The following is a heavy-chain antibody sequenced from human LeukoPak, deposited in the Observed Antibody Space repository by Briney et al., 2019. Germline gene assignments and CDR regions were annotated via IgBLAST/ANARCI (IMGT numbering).Heavy chain of an antibody. J-gene: IGHJ4*02. CDR3: ARDLSGSYFPNLPPY. Sequence: GGSLRLSCAASGFTFSSYAMHWVRQAPGKGLEWVAVISYDGSNKYYADSVKGRFTISRDNSKNTLYLQMNSLRAEDTAVYYCARDLSGSYFPNLPPYWGQGTLVTVSS. CDR1: GFTFSSYA. D-gene: IGHD1-26*01. CDR2: ISYDGSNK. V-gene: IGHV3-30*04.